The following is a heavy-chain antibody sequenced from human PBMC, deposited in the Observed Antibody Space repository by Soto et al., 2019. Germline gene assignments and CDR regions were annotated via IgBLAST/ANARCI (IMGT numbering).Heavy chain of an antibody. Sequence: QVQLQESGPGLVKPSQTLSLTCTVSGGSISSGGYYWSWIRQPPGKGLEWIGYIYYTGNTYYNPSLKSRVTMSVDTSKNQFSLELSSVTAANTALYYCARDSGCEQWLAFDYWGQGTLVTVSS. CDR1: GGSISSGGYY. V-gene: IGHV4-31*03. CDR2: IYYTGNT. D-gene: IGHD6-19*01. J-gene: IGHJ4*02. CDR3: ARDSGCEQWLAFDY.